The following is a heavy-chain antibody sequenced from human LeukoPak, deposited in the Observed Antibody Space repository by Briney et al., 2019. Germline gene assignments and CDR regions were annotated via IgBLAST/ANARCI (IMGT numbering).Heavy chain of an antibody. CDR1: GYTFTDYY. V-gene: IGHV1-2*02. CDR2: INPNTGDT. Sequence: ASVKVSCTPSGYTFTDYYIQWVRQAPGHGLEWMGWINPNTGDTKYAQMFQGRVTMTRDTFFNTAYMDLSRLRFDDTAIYYCARWNYCGTSYYFDNWGQGTLVTVSS. D-gene: IGHD2-21*01. J-gene: IGHJ4*02. CDR3: ARWNYCGTSYYFDN.